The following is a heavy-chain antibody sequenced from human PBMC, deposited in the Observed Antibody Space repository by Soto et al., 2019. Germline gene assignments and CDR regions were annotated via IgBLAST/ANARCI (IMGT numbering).Heavy chain of an antibody. V-gene: IGHV4-31*03. D-gene: IGHD2-2*01. CDR2: IYYSGNT. CDR3: ARGRVGQLLWFVSLDY. Sequence: QVQLQESGPGLVKPSQTLSLTCTVSGGSISSGCYYWSWIRQHPGKGLEWIGYIYYSGNTYYNTSLKSRVTVSVDTSKNQFSLKLSSLTAADTAVYYCARGRVGQLLWFVSLDYWGQGTLVTVSS. CDR1: GGSISSGCYY. J-gene: IGHJ4*02.